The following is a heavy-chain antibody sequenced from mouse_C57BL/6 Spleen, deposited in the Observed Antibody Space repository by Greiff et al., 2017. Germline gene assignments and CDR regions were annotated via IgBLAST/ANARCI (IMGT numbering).Heavy chain of an antibody. CDR2: IYPGDGDT. D-gene: IGHD2-1*01. J-gene: IGHJ3*01. CDR3: ARPLYYGNLWFAY. Sequence: QVQLQQSGAELVKPGASVKISCKASGYAFSSYWMNWVKQRPGKGLEWIGQIYPGDGDTNYNGKFKGKATLTADKSSSTAYMQLSSLTSEDSAVYFCARPLYYGNLWFAYWGKGTLVTVSA. CDR1: GYAFSSYW. V-gene: IGHV1-80*01.